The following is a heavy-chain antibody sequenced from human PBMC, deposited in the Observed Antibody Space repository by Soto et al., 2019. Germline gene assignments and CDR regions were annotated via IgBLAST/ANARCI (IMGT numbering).Heavy chain of an antibody. D-gene: IGHD4-17*01. V-gene: IGHV5-51*01. J-gene: IGHJ4*02. Sequence: GESLKISCKGSGYKFTTYWIGWVRQMPGKGLEWMAIVYPDDSDSRYSPSFQGQVTISADKSISTAYLQWSSLKASDTAIYYCVATYGDYLDYWGQGTLVTVSS. CDR2: VYPDDSDS. CDR3: VATYGDYLDY. CDR1: GYKFTTYW.